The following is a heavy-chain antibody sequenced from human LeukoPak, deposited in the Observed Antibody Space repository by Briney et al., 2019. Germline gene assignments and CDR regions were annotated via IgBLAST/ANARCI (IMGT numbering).Heavy chain of an antibody. Sequence: PGGSLRLSCEASGFTFSSYSMNWVRQAPGKGLEWISYISTSTTTIYYANSVKGRFTISRDNAKNSLYLQMNSLRAEDTAVYYSARVPGYYDSSGYRGGEVAFDIWGQGTMVTVPS. J-gene: IGHJ3*02. CDR3: ARVPGYYDSSGYRGGEVAFDI. CDR1: GFTFSSYS. D-gene: IGHD3-22*01. CDR2: ISTSTTTI. V-gene: IGHV3-48*01.